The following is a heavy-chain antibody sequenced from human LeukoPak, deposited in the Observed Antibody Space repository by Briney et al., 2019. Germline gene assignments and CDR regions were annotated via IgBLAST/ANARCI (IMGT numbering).Heavy chain of an antibody. V-gene: IGHV3-23*01. Sequence: PGGSLRLSCAASGFTFSSYAMSWVRQAPGKGLEWVSAISGSGGSTYYADSVKGRFTIFRDNSKNTLYLQMNSLRAEDTAVYYCAKVGLEVVAANRGEDAFDIWGQGTMVTVSS. CDR1: GFTFSSYA. CDR3: AKVGLEVVAANRGEDAFDI. D-gene: IGHD2-15*01. J-gene: IGHJ3*02. CDR2: ISGSGGST.